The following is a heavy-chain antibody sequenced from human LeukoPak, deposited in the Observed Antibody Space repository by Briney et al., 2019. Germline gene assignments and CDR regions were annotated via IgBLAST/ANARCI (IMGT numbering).Heavy chain of an antibody. CDR1: KFTFSSYA. Sequence: GGSLRLSCAASKFTFSSYAMSWVRQAPGKGLEWVSGISGSGGRTYYADSVKGRFTISRDNSKNTLYLQMNSLRAEDTAVYYCAKDGYSYGHDAFDIWGQGTMVTVSS. J-gene: IGHJ3*02. D-gene: IGHD5-18*01. CDR2: ISGSGGRT. CDR3: AKDGYSYGHDAFDI. V-gene: IGHV3-23*01.